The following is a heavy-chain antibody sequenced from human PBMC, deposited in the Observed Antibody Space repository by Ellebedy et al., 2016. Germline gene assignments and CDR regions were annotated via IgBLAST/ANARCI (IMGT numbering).Heavy chain of an antibody. CDR3: ATGGERASAYDDAMDV. D-gene: IGHD1-26*01. J-gene: IGHJ6*02. CDR1: GFPFNNFF. Sequence: GESLKISXVTSGFPFNNFFMSWVRQAPGKGLEWVSTISGGGDGTYLADSVKGRFTISRDNSKNTLYLEMNRLGVEDTALYYCATGGERASAYDDAMDVWGQGTTVTVSS. V-gene: IGHV3-23*01. CDR2: ISGGGDGT.